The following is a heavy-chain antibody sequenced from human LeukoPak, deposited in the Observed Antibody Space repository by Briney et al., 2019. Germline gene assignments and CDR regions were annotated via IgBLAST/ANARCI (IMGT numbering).Heavy chain of an antibody. CDR1: GFTFSSYA. J-gene: IGHJ3*02. Sequence: PGRSLRLSCAASGFTFSSYAMHWVRQAPGKGLEWVAVISYDGSNKYYADSVKGRFTISRDNSKNTLYLQMNSLRAEDTAVYYCAKAKTMTHDTFDIWGQGTMVTVSS. D-gene: IGHD3-22*01. CDR3: AKAKTMTHDTFDI. CDR2: ISYDGSNK. V-gene: IGHV3-30-3*01.